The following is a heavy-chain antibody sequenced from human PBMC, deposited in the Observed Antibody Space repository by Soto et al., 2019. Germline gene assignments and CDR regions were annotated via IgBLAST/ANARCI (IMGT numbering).Heavy chain of an antibody. J-gene: IGHJ4*02. V-gene: IGHV1-69*06. CDR2: IIPILGTP. Sequence: QLQLVQSGVEVRKPGSSGKVSSKALGATFSTYAISWLRQAPGQGLSWWGGIIPILGTPTYAQKFQGRVTITADKSTSTAYMELSSLRSEDTAVYYCATTPGLECSGGSCYSNYWGQGTLVTVSS. CDR1: GATFSTYA. D-gene: IGHD2-15*01. CDR3: ATTPGLECSGGSCYSNY.